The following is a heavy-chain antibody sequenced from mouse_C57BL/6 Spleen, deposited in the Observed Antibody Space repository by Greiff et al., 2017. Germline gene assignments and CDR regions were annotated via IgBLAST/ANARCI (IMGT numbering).Heavy chain of an antibody. D-gene: IGHD4-1*01. J-gene: IGHJ2*01. V-gene: IGHV1-80*01. CDR2: IYPGDGDT. CDR1: GYAFSSYW. Sequence: VQLVESGAELVKPGASVKISCKASGYAFSSYWMNWVKQRPGKGLEWIGQIYPGDGDTNYNGKFKGKATLTADKSSSTAYMQLSSLTSEDSAVYFCARGKLGRSYFDYWGQGTTLTVSS. CDR3: ARGKLGRSYFDY.